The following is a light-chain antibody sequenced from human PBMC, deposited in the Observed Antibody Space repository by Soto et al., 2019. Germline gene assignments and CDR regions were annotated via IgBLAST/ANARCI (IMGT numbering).Light chain of an antibody. CDR2: GNS. CDR3: QSYDSSLSGYV. J-gene: IGLJ1*01. CDR1: SSNIGAGYD. Sequence: QSVLTQPPSVSGAPGQRVTISCTGSSSNIGAGYDVHWYQQLPGTAPKLLIYGNSNRPSGVPDRFSGSKSGNSASLAITGLQAEDEADYYGQSYDSSLSGYVFGTGTKVTVL. V-gene: IGLV1-40*01.